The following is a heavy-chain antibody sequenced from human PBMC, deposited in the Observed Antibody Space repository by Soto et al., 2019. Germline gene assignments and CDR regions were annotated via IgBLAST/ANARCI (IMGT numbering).Heavy chain of an antibody. CDR1: GFTFSSYG. CDR2: ISYDGSNK. J-gene: IGHJ4*02. D-gene: IGHD1-26*01. CDR3: AKDWYHRGSYSYYFDY. V-gene: IGHV3-30*18. Sequence: GGSLRLSCAASGFTFSSYGMHWVRQAPGKGLEWVAVISYDGSNKYYADSVKGRFTISRDNSKNTLYLQMNSLRAEDTAVYYCAKDWYHRGSYSYYFDYWGQGTLVTVSS.